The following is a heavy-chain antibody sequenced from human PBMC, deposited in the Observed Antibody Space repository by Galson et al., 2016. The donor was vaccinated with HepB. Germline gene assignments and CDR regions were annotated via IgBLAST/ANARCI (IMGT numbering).Heavy chain of an antibody. CDR2: ISADNGNT. D-gene: IGHD3-22*01. CDR1: GYIFTNYG. J-gene: IGHJ5*02. CDR3: ARVVWGFYYESSGHGTRSINWFDP. Sequence: SVKVSCKASGYIFTNYGFSWVRQAPGQGLEWMGWISADNGNTKYAQKFQGRVTMTTDTSTRTAYMELRSLRSDDTAVYYCARVVWGFYYESSGHGTRSINWFDPWGQGTLVTVSS. V-gene: IGHV1-18*04.